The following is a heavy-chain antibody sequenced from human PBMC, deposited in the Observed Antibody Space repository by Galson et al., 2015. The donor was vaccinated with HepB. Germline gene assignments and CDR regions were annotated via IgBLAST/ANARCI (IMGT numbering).Heavy chain of an antibody. CDR2: INAGNGNT. Sequence: SVKVSCKASGYTFTSYAMHWVRQAPGQRLEWMGWINAGNGNTKYSQKFQGRVTITRDTSASTAYMELSSLRSEDTAVYYCARVMDFWSGLDYWGQGTLVTVSS. J-gene: IGHJ4*02. V-gene: IGHV1-3*01. CDR1: GYTFTSYA. CDR3: ARVMDFWSGLDY. D-gene: IGHD3-3*01.